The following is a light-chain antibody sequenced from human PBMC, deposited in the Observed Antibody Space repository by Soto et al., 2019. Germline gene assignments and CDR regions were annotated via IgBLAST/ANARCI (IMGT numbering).Light chain of an antibody. CDR1: QSVSSSY. Sequence: EIVLTQSPGTLSLSPGERATLSCRASQSVSSSYLAWYQQKPGQAPRLLIYGASSRATGIPDRFSGSGSGTDFTLTISRLEPEDFALYYWQQYGSSPGTFGQGTKLEIK. CDR2: GAS. J-gene: IGKJ2*01. V-gene: IGKV3-20*01. CDR3: QQYGSSPGT.